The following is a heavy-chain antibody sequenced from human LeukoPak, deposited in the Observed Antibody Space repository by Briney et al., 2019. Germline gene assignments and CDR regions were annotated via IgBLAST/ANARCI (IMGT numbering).Heavy chain of an antibody. CDR3: ARGGSYLSAFDI. CDR2: IYSDGNT. D-gene: IGHD1-26*01. CDR1: GFTFDDYG. Sequence: GGSLRLSCAASGFTFDDYGMSWVRQAPGKGLEWVSVIYSDGNTYYSDSVKGRFTISRDNSKNTLYLQMNSLRAEDTAVYYCARGGSYLSAFDIWGQGTMVTVSS. V-gene: IGHV3-53*01. J-gene: IGHJ3*02.